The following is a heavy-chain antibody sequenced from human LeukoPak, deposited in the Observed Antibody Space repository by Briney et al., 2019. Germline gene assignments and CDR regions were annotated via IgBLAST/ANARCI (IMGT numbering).Heavy chain of an antibody. J-gene: IGHJ2*01. Sequence: GASVKVSCKASGYTFTSYAISWVRQAPGQGLEWMGGIIPIFGTANYAQKFQGRVTITADESTSTAYMELSSLRSEDTAVYYCARYRQNKDTAMVIGFRYWYFDLWGRGTLVTVSS. D-gene: IGHD5-18*01. CDR3: ARYRQNKDTAMVIGFRYWYFDL. CDR1: GYTFTSYA. V-gene: IGHV1-69*13. CDR2: IIPIFGTA.